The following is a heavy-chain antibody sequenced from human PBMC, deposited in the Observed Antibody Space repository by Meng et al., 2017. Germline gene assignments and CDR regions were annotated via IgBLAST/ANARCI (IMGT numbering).Heavy chain of an antibody. CDR3: ARRWVIWGGYRLDY. V-gene: IGHV4-34*01. D-gene: IGHD3-16*02. CDR2: INHSGST. Sequence: GQLPQWGAGLLKPSETLSPTGAVYGGSFSGYYWSWIRQPPGKGLEWIGEINHSGSTNYNPSLKSRVTISVDTSKNQFSLKLSSVTAADTAVYYCARRWVIWGGYRLDYWGQGTLVTVSS. CDR1: GGSFSGYY. J-gene: IGHJ4*02.